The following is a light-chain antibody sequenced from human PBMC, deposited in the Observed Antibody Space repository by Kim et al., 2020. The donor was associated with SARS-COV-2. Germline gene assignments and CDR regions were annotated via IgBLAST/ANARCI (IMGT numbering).Light chain of an antibody. J-gene: IGLJ2*01. CDR2: RNN. Sequence: GQRVIISCSGGSSNIERNYVSWFQQLPGPAPKLVIYRNNKRPSGVPDRFSGSRSGTSASLAISGLRSEDEADYYCAVWDDSLSGVIFGGWTQLTVL. CDR1: SSNIERNY. CDR3: AVWDDSLSGVI. V-gene: IGLV1-47*01.